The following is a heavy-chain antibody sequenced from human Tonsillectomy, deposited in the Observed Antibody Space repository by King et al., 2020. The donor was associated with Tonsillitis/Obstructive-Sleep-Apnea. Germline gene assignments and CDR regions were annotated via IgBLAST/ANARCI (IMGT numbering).Heavy chain of an antibody. Sequence: VQLVESGGGLVQPGGSLRLSCAASGFTFSSSAMSWVRQTPGKGLEWVSAITGSGRTTYYADSVKGRFIISIDNSKNMLYLQMNSLSAADTAVYYCARDLLMLAADWGQGTLVTVSS. CDR3: ARDLLMLAAD. J-gene: IGHJ4*02. CDR2: ITGSGRTT. CDR1: GFTFSSSA. V-gene: IGHV3-23*04. D-gene: IGHD3-16*01.